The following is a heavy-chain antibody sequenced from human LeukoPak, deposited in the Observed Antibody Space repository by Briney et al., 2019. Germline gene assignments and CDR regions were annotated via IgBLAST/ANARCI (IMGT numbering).Heavy chain of an antibody. J-gene: IGHJ4*02. D-gene: IGHD3-22*01. CDR3: ARHRDDSSGYYMSDY. CDR1: GYSFTSYW. CDR2: IYPGDSDT. Sequence: GESLKISCKGSGYSFTSYWIGWMRQMPGKGLEWMGIIYPGDSDTRYSPSFQGQVTMSADKSISTAYLQWSSLKASDTAMYYCARHRDDSSGYYMSDYWGQGTLVTVSS. V-gene: IGHV5-51*01.